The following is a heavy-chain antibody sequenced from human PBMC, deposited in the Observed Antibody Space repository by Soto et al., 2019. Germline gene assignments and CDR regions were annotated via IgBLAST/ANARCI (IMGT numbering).Heavy chain of an antibody. CDR2: MNPNSGNT. CDR3: ARGGLHDYGGNYYYYGMDV. CDR1: GYTFTSYD. D-gene: IGHD4-17*01. Sequence: GASVKVSCKASGYTFTSYDINWVRQATGQGLEWMGWMNPNSGNTGYAQKFQGRVTMTRNTSISTAYMELSSLRSEDTAVYYCARGGLHDYGGNYYYYGMDVWGQGTTVTVSS. V-gene: IGHV1-8*01. J-gene: IGHJ6*02.